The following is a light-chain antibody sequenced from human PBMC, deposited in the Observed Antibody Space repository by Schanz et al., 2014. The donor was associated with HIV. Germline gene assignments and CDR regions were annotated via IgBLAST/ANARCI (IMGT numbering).Light chain of an antibody. J-gene: IGLJ2*01. V-gene: IGLV2-8*01. CDR2: EVS. CDR3: QSFDGSLGGVV. CDR1: SSDVGAYKY. Sequence: QSALTQPPSASGSPGQSVTISCTGTSSDVGAYKYVSWYQQHPGKAPKLMIFEVSERPSGVPDRFSGSKSGNTASLTVSGLQAEDEADYYCQSFDGSLGGVVFGGGTKLTVL.